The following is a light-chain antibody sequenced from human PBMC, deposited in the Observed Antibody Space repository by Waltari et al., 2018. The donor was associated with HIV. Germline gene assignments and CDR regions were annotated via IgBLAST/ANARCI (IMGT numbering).Light chain of an antibody. J-gene: IGLJ1*01. CDR1: SSDVGDYNY. Sequence: QSALTQPASVSGSPGQSITISCTGTSSDVGDYNYVSWYQQHPGKAPKLIIYDVSNGPAGFSNRLPGSKSGNTASLTISGLQTEDEADYYCSSYTSSSTRVFGTGTKVTVL. V-gene: IGLV2-14*01. CDR2: DVS. CDR3: SSYTSSSTRV.